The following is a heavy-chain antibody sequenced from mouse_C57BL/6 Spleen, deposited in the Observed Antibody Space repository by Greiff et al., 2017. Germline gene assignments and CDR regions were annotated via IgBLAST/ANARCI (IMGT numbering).Heavy chain of an antibody. CDR3: ARNGYYVDWFAY. D-gene: IGHD2-3*01. Sequence: EVQLQQSGPELVKPGASVKISCKASGYSFTGYYMNWVKQSPEKSLEWIGEINPSTGGTTYNQKFKAKATLTVDKSSSTAYMQLKSLTSEDSAVYYCARNGYYVDWFAYWGQGTLVTVSA. CDR1: GYSFTGYY. J-gene: IGHJ3*01. V-gene: IGHV1-42*01. CDR2: INPSTGGT.